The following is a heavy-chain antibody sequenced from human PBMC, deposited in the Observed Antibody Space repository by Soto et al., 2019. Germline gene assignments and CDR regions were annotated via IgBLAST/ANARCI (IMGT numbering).Heavy chain of an antibody. D-gene: IGHD3-9*01. CDR2: IVVGSGTT. J-gene: IGHJ6*02. V-gene: IGHV1-58*01. Sequence: SVKVSCKASGFTFTSSAVQWVRQARGQRLEWIGWIVVGSGTTNYAQKYQERVTMTRDMSTSTAYMELSRLRSDDTAVYYCARDHDILTGYYKMDVWGQGTTGTVSS. CDR3: ARDHDILTGYYKMDV. CDR1: GFTFTSSA.